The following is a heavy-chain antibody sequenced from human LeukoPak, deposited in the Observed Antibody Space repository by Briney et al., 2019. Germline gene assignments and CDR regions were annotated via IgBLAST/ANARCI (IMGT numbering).Heavy chain of an antibody. J-gene: IGHJ4*02. CDR1: GGSISGRY. V-gene: IGHV4-59*11. Sequence: SETLSLTCTVSGGSISGRYWSWIRQSPGKGLEWLGYIYYSGNTAYNPSLKSRITISVDTSKNQFSLRLNSVTAADTAVYYCARETTALDYWGQGTLVTVSS. D-gene: IGHD1-1*01. CDR2: IYYSGNT. CDR3: ARETTALDY.